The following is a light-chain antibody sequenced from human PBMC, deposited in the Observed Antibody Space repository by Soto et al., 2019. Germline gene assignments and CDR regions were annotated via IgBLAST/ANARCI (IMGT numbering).Light chain of an antibody. V-gene: IGKV3-20*01. Sequence: EIVLTQSAGTLSLSPGERATLSCRTSQSVSARHLAWYQQTPGQAPRLLLYHASTRATGVPDRFSGSGSETDFTLTISRLEPDDFAVYYCQHYGSSPREVTFGQGTKLEI. CDR2: HAS. J-gene: IGKJ2*01. CDR1: QSVSARH. CDR3: QHYGSSPREVT.